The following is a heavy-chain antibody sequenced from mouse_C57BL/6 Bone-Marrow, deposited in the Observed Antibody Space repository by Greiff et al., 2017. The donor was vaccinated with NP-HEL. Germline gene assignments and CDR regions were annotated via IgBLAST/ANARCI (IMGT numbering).Heavy chain of an antibody. CDR3: AIYITTVEMDY. CDR2: INPNNGGT. Sequence: EVQLQQSGPELVKPGASVKIPCKASGYTFTDYNMDWVKQSHGKSLEWIGDINPNNGGTNYNQKFKGKATLTVDKSSSTAYMELRSLTSEDTAVYYCAIYITTVEMDYWGQGTSVTVSS. V-gene: IGHV1-18*01. D-gene: IGHD1-1*01. J-gene: IGHJ4*01. CDR1: GYTFTDYN.